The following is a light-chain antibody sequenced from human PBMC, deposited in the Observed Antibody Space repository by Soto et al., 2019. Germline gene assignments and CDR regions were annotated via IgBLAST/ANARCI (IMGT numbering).Light chain of an antibody. CDR3: QQRSNWPPVT. V-gene: IGKV3-11*01. CDR1: QSVSSY. J-gene: IGKJ4*01. CDR2: DAS. Sequence: EIVLTQSPATLSLSPGERATLSCRASQSVSSYLAWYQQKPGQAPRLLTYDASNRATGIPARFSGSGSGTDFTLTISSLEPEDFAVYYCQQRSNWPPVTFGGGTKVEIK.